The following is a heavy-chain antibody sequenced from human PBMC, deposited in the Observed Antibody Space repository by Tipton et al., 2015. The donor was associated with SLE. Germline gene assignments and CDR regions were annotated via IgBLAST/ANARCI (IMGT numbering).Heavy chain of an antibody. V-gene: IGHV4-30-2*01. CDR3: ARHFPRPVNDQYCFDY. Sequence: TLSLTCAVSGDSINSGDYSWSWIRQPPGKGLEWIGYIFRSGNAYYNPPLNSRVTISLDMSRNQFSLRLTSVTAADTAVYYCARHFPRPVNDQYCFDYWGQGTLVTVSS. CDR2: IFRSGNA. J-gene: IGHJ4*02. D-gene: IGHD3-3*02. CDR1: GDSINSGDYS.